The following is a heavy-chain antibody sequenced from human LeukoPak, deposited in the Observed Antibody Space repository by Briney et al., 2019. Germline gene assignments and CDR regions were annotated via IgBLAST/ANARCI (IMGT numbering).Heavy chain of an antibody. J-gene: IGHJ4*02. V-gene: IGHV4-39*01. D-gene: IGHD6-6*01. CDR1: GDSISRRSFY. Sequence: RTSETLSLTCTVSGDSISRRSFYWGWIRQPPGKGLEWIGSIYFSGSTYYNPSLKSRVTISVDTSKNQFSLKLTSVTAADTAVYYCARTLYSSSSLAYWGQGTLVTVSS. CDR3: ARTLYSSSSLAY. CDR2: IYFSGST.